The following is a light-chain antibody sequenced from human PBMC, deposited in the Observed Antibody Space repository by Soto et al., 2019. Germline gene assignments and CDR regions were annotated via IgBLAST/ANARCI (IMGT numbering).Light chain of an antibody. J-gene: IGLJ2*01. CDR3: SSYTSSSTLV. Sequence: QSALTQPASVSGSPGQSITISCTGTSSDVGGYNYVSWYQQNPGKAPKLMIYDVSNRPSGVSDRFSGSKSGNTASLTISGLQAEAEADYYCSSYTSSSTLVFGGGTQLTVL. CDR1: SSDVGGYNY. CDR2: DVS. V-gene: IGLV2-14*01.